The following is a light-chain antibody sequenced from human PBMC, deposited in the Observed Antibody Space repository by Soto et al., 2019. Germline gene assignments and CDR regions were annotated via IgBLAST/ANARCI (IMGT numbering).Light chain of an antibody. J-gene: IGKJ1*01. Sequence: DIQMTQSPSSLSASVGDRVAITCRASQIINRYLNWYQQKPGKAPDLLFYATDLESGVPSRFSASGSGTDFTLTISSLQPEDFATYYCQQSFTTPWTCGQGTKVEIK. V-gene: IGKV1-39*01. CDR2: AT. CDR3: QQSFTTPWT. CDR1: QIINRY.